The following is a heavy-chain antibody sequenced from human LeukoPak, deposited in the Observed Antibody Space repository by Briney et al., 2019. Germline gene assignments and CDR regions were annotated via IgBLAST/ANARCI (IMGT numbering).Heavy chain of an antibody. CDR3: ARTRDTSTSCFDH. Sequence: GGSLRLSCAASGFTVSSNYMSWVRQAPGKGLEWVSFISSTSSYINYADSVKGRFTISRDNAKNSLYLQMNSPRAEDTAVYYCARTRDTSTSCFDHWAREPWSPSPQ. D-gene: IGHD2-2*01. V-gene: IGHV3-21*01. CDR1: GFTVSSNY. CDR2: ISSTSSYI. J-gene: IGHJ4*02.